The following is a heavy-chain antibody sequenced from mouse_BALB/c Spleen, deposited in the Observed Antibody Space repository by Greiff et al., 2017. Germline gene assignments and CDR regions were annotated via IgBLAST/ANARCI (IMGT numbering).Heavy chain of an antibody. Sequence: EVKLQESGGGLVKPGGSLKLSCAASGFAFSSYDMSWVRQTPEKRLEWVAYISSGGGSTYYPDTVKGRFTISRDNAKNTLYLQMSSLKSEDTAMYYCARHWDYWGQGTTLTVSS. V-gene: IGHV5-12-1*01. J-gene: IGHJ2*01. CDR3: ARHWDY. CDR1: GFAFSSYD. CDR2: ISSGGGST.